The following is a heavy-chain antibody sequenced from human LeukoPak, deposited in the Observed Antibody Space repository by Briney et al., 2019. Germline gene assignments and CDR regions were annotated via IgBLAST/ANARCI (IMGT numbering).Heavy chain of an antibody. CDR1: GGSISSSSYY. CDR3: ARREKLLWFGNDAFDI. D-gene: IGHD3-10*01. J-gene: IGHJ3*02. V-gene: IGHV4-39*01. CDR2: IYYIGST. Sequence: SETLSLTCTVSGGSISSSSYYWGWIRQPPGKGLEWIGNIYYIGSTYYNPSLKSRITISVDTSKNQFSLKLSSVTAADTAVYYCARREKLLWFGNDAFDIWGQGTMVTVSS.